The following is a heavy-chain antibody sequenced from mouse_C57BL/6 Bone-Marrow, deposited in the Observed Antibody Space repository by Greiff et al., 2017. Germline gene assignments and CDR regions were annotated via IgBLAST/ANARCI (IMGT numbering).Heavy chain of an antibody. CDR1: GYTFTDYE. Sequence: VQLQQSGAELVRPGASVTLSCKASGYTFTDYEMHWVKQTPVHGLEWIGAIDPETGGTAYNQKFKGKAILTADKSSSTAYMELRSLTSEDSAVXYCTRWGRWLLRVDYYAMDYWGQGTSVTVSS. J-gene: IGHJ4*01. D-gene: IGHD2-3*01. V-gene: IGHV1-15*01. CDR2: IDPETGGT. CDR3: TRWGRWLLRVDYYAMDY.